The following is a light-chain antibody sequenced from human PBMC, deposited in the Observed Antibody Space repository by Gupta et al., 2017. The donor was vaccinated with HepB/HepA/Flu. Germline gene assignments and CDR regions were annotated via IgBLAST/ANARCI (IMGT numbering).Light chain of an antibody. Sequence: VLTQSPSTLSLSPGQRATLSCRASQSVRSNYLAWYQQKTGQAPRLLIYSASSRVAGIPDRFSGSGSGTDFTLTISRLDPEDIAVYFCQQYASSQRTFGQGTTVDIK. J-gene: IGKJ1*01. CDR1: QSVRSNY. CDR2: SAS. V-gene: IGKV3-20*01. CDR3: QQYASSQRT.